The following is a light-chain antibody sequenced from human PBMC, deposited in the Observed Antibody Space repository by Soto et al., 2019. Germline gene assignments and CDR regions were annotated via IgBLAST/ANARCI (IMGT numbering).Light chain of an antibody. CDR1: QSVSSY. CDR2: DAS. J-gene: IGKJ2*01. Sequence: EIVLTQSPATLSLSPGERATLSCRASQSVSSYLAWYQQKPGQAPRLLIYDASNSATGITARFSGSGSGTDVTLTISSLDPEDFAVYYCQQRSNWPPYTFGQGTKLEIK. CDR3: QQRSNWPPYT. V-gene: IGKV3-11*01.